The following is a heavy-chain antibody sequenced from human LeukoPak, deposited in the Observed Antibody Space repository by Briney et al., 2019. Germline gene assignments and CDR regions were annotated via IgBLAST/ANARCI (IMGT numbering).Heavy chain of an antibody. CDR2: ISSSGSTI. CDR3: ARDRGVFFEDYDFWSGQRDAFDI. Sequence: GGSLRLSCAASGFTFSDYYMSWIRQAPGKGLERISYISSSGSTIYYADSVKGRFTISRDNAKNSLYLQMNSLRAEDTAVYYCARDRGVFFEDYDFWSGQRDAFDIWGQGTMVTVSS. J-gene: IGHJ3*02. D-gene: IGHD3-3*01. CDR1: GFTFSDYY. V-gene: IGHV3-11*04.